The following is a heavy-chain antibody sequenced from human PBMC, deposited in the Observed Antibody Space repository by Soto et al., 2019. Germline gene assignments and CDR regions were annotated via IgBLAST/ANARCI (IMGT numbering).Heavy chain of an antibody. Sequence: VGSLILSCEGSGFNFRNFNMIWVRQAPGKGLEWVSSVSGSSSYIYYADSVKGRFTVSRDNANNLVFLQMNGLRPEDTAMYYCARDLRGHYGPWGQGTMVTVSS. CDR1: GFNFRNFN. D-gene: IGHD4-17*01. CDR2: VSGSSSYI. J-gene: IGHJ3*01. V-gene: IGHV3-21*06. CDR3: ARDLRGHYGP.